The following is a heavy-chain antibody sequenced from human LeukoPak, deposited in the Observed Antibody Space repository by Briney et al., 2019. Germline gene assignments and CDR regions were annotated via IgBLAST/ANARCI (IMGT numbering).Heavy chain of an antibody. J-gene: IGHJ5*02. CDR2: IYYSGST. CDR1: GGSISSSSYY. V-gene: IGHV4-39*01. D-gene: IGHD3-3*01. CDR3: ARHRLPLRRSGYYGGWFDP. Sequence: SETLSLTCTVSGGSISSSSYYWGWLRQPPGKGLEWIGSIYYSGSTYYNPSLKSRVTISVDTSKNQFSLKLSSVTAADTAVYYCARHRLPLRRSGYYGGWFDPWGQGTLVTVSS.